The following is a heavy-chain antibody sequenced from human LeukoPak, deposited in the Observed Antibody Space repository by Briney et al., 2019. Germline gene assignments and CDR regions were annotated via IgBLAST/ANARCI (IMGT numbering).Heavy chain of an antibody. CDR2: ISAYNGKT. Sequence: ASVKVSCKASGYTFTSYGISWVRQAPGQGLEWMGWISAYNGKTNYTQKLQGRVTITTETSTSTAYMELRSLRSDDTAVYYCARDPGGWEPYYFDYWGQGTLLTVSS. CDR1: GYTFTSYG. J-gene: IGHJ4*02. V-gene: IGHV1-18*01. CDR3: ARDPGGWEPYYFDY. D-gene: IGHD1-1*01.